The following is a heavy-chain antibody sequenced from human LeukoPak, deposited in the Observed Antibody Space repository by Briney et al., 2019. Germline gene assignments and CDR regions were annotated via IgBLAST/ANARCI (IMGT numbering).Heavy chain of an antibody. CDR1: GGSFSGYY. CDR3: VRGSGFSSSWYVG. D-gene: IGHD6-13*01. Sequence: SETLSLTCAVYGGSFSGYYWSWIRQPPGKGLEWIGEINHSGSTNYNPSLKSRVTISVDTSKNQFSLKLSSVTAADTAVYYCVRGSGFSSSWYVGWGQGTLVTVSS. J-gene: IGHJ4*02. CDR2: INHSGST. V-gene: IGHV4-34*01.